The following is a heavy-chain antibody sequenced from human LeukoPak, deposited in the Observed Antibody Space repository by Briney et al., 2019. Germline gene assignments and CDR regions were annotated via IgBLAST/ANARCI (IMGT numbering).Heavy chain of an antibody. V-gene: IGHV4-31*03. CDR3: AREVIGYCSGGSCYGDQKSIDY. CDR2: IYYSGST. J-gene: IGHJ4*02. D-gene: IGHD2-15*01. CDR1: GGSISSGGYY. Sequence: SETLSLTCTVSGGSISSGGYYWSWIRQHPGKGLEWIGYIYYSGSTYYNPSLKSRVTISVDTSKNQFSLKLSSVTAADTAVYYCAREVIGYCSGGSCYGDQKSIDYWGQGTLVTVSS.